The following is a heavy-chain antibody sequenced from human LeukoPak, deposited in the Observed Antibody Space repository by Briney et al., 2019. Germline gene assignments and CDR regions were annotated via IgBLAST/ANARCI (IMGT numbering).Heavy chain of an antibody. J-gene: IGHJ3*02. Sequence: GGSLRLSCAASGFSFSSYAMSWVRQAAGKGLEWVSAISGSGCSTYYADSVKRRFTISRDNSKNTLYLQMNSLRAEDTAVYYCAKDFYSSGYPDAFDIWGQGTMVTVSS. D-gene: IGHD6-19*01. CDR1: GFSFSSYA. CDR2: ISGSGCST. CDR3: AKDFYSSGYPDAFDI. V-gene: IGHV3-23*01.